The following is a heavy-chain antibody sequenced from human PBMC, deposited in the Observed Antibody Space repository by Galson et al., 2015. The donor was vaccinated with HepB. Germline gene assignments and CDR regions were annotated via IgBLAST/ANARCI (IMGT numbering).Heavy chain of an antibody. J-gene: IGHJ4*02. V-gene: IGHV1-69*04. CDR2: IIPTLGIA. CDR1: RDTFSSYT. CDR3: ARDRGRTDYYDSSGYPFDY. D-gene: IGHD3-22*01. Sequence: SVKVSCKASRDTFSSYTLNWVRQAPGQGLEWMGRIIPTLGIANYAQKSQGRVTITADRSTNTAYMELSSLRSEDTAVYYCARDRGRTDYYDSSGYPFDYWGQGTVVTVSS.